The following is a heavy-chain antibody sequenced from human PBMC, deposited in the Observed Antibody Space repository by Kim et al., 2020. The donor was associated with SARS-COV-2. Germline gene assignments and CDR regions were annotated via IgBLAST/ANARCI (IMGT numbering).Heavy chain of an antibody. J-gene: IGHJ4*02. D-gene: IGHD2-8*02. V-gene: IGHV3-23*01. CDR3: AKDMATPGQQFDF. CDR1: GFTFSMYD. Sequence: GGSLRLSCAASGFTFSMYDMNWVRQAPGKGLEWVSGISGSGDQSYYADSVRGRFSISRDNSKNTLYLQMSSLRAEDTATYYCAKDMATPGQQFDFWGQGT. CDR2: ISGSGDQS.